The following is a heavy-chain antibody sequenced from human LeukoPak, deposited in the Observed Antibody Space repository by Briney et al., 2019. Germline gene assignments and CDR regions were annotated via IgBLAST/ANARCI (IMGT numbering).Heavy chain of an antibody. J-gene: IGHJ4*02. CDR3: ARLNYYDSGSYHNDFDY. D-gene: IGHD3-10*01. Sequence: SSETLSLTCTVSGGSINSGSYYWSWIRQPAGKGLEWIGHIYTSATTNYNPSLQSRVTISLDTSKNQFSLRLSSVTAADTAVYYCARLNYYDSGSYHNDFDYWGQGTLVTVSS. V-gene: IGHV4-61*09. CDR2: IYTSATT. CDR1: GGSINSGSYY.